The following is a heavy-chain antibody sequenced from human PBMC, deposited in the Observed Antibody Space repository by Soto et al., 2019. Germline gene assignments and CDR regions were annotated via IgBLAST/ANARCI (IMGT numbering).Heavy chain of an antibody. CDR2: INHSGST. D-gene: IGHD3-22*01. V-gene: IGHV4-34*01. CDR1: GGSFSGYY. CDR3: AREGGILGYYYDSSGYTRAYYYGMDV. J-gene: IGHJ6*02. Sequence: SETLSLTCAVYGGSFSGYYWSWIRQPPGKGLEWIGEINHSGSTNYNPSLKSRVTISVDTSKNQFSLKLSSVTAADTAVYYCAREGGILGYYYDSSGYTRAYYYGMDVWGQGTTVTVSS.